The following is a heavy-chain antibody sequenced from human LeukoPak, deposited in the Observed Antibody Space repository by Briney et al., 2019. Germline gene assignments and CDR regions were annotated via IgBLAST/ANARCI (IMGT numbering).Heavy chain of an antibody. V-gene: IGHV1-18*01. CDR3: ARTHSSGWVFDY. Sequence: ASVKVSCKASGYTFTSYGISWARQAPGQGLEWMGWISAYNGNTNYAQKLQGRVTMTTDTSTSTAYMELRSLRSDDTAVYYCARTHSSGWVFDYWGQGTLVTVSS. CDR2: ISAYNGNT. CDR1: GYTFTSYG. D-gene: IGHD6-19*01. J-gene: IGHJ4*02.